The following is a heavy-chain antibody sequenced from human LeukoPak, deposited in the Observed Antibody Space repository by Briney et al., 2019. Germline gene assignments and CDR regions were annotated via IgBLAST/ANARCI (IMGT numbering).Heavy chain of an antibody. Sequence: ASVKVSCKASGYTFSGYYMHWVRQAPGQGLQWMGWIIPKSGVTNYAQKFQGRVTMTRDTSISTAYMELSSRSSYDTAVYYCARMTNGDPNFDYWGQGTLVTVSS. V-gene: IGHV1-2*02. D-gene: IGHD4-17*01. CDR3: ARMTNGDPNFDY. CDR2: IIPKSGVT. J-gene: IGHJ4*02. CDR1: GYTFSGYY.